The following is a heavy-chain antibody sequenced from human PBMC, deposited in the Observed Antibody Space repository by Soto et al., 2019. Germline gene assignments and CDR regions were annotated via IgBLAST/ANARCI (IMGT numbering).Heavy chain of an antibody. CDR3: ARGARGYSGYDFYYYMDV. V-gene: IGHV3-74*01. CDR2: INSDGSST. J-gene: IGHJ6*03. Sequence: GGSLRLSCAASGFTFSSYWMHWVRQAPGKGLVWVSRINSDGSSTSYADSVKGRFTISRDNAKNTLYLQMNSLRAEDTAVYYCARGARGYSGYDFYYYMDVWGKGTTVTVSS. D-gene: IGHD5-12*01. CDR1: GFTFSSYW.